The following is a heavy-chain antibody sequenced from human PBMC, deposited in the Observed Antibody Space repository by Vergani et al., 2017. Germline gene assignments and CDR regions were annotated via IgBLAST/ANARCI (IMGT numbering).Heavy chain of an antibody. D-gene: IGHD3-9*01. CDR1: GYLFNSYY. J-gene: IGHJ4*02. Sequence: QVQLVQSGAAVKKPGASVKLSCKSSGYLFNSYYIHWVRQAPGQGLEWVGVISPDGFSTFYAQKFKGRVTITRDTSTSTVYVEVTSLRSDDTAVYYCAREPPLTGFFDYWGQGTLVTVSS. CDR2: ISPDGFST. V-gene: IGHV1-46*02. CDR3: AREPPLTGFFDY.